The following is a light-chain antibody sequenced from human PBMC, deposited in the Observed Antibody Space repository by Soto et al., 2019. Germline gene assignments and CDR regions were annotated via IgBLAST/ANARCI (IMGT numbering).Light chain of an antibody. J-gene: IGKJ1*01. V-gene: IGKV3-20*01. CDR1: QSVSSSY. CDR3: QQYGRSPAWS. CDR2: GAS. Sequence: EIVLTQSPGTLSLSPGERAALSCRASQSVSSSYLAWYQQKPGQAPRLLIYGASSRATGIPDRFSGSGSGTDFTLTISRLEPEDFAVYYCQQYGRSPAWSFGQETKLDVK.